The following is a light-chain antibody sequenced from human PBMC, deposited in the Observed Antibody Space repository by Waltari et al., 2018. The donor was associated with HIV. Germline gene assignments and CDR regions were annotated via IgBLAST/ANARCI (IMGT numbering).Light chain of an antibody. CDR3: QQYYTTPYT. V-gene: IGKV4-1*01. CDR2: WAS. Sequence: DIVLTQSPDSLAVSLGARATILCKSSQSLYRSSQKHSLAWYQQKPGHPPVLLIYWASTRNSGVPDLCSGSGSGTDFTLTISSLQAEDVAVYYCQQYYTTPYTFGQGTKLGIK. CDR1: QSLYRSSQKHS. J-gene: IGKJ2*01.